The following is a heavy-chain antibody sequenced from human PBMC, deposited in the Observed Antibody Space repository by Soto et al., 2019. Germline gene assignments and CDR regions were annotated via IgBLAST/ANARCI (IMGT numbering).Heavy chain of an antibody. CDR3: AKESAGGVGLFDL. V-gene: IGHV3-9*01. J-gene: IGHJ4*02. CDR2: ISWNSGSI. CDR1: GFTFDDYA. Sequence: EVQLVESGGGLVQPGRSLRLSCAASGFTFDDYAMHWVRRAPGKGLEWVSGISWNSGSIGYADSVKGRFTISRDNANKFGHLHMNSLRAEDTALYYCAKESAGGVGLFDLWGQGTLVTVSS. D-gene: IGHD3-16*01.